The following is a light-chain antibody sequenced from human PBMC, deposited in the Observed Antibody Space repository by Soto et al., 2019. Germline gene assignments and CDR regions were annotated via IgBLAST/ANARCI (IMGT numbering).Light chain of an antibody. CDR1: QSVDNNY. Sequence: EIVLTQSPGTLSLSPGERATLSCRASQSVDNNYLAWFQQKPGQAPRLLIYEASNRATGFPDRFAGTGSGTDFTLLISRLEHEDFAVYYCQQSSYSPLTFCEGTRVEIK. CDR3: QQSSYSPLT. CDR2: EAS. V-gene: IGKV3-20*01. J-gene: IGKJ4*01.